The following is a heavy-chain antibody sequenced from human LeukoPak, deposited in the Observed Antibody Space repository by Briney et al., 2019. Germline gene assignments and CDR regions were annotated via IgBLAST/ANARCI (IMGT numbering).Heavy chain of an antibody. CDR2: NSGSGGST. Sequence: GGSLRLSCAASGFTFSSYAMSWVRQAPGKGLEWVSSNSGSGGSTYYADSVKGRFTISRDNSKNTLYLQMNSLRAEDTAVYYCARGIVVPAAIGAFDIWGQGTMVTVSS. CDR1: GFTFSSYA. J-gene: IGHJ3*02. CDR3: ARGIVVPAAIGAFDI. D-gene: IGHD2-2*02. V-gene: IGHV3-23*01.